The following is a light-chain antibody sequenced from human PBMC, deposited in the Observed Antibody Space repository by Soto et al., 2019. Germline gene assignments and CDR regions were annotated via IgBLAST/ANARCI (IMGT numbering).Light chain of an antibody. CDR2: EVT. V-gene: IGLV2-14*01. J-gene: IGLJ1*01. CDR1: SSDVGGYNY. CDR3: SSYTSSSTSYV. Sequence: LTQPASVSGSPGQSITISCTGTSSDVGGYNYVSWYQQYPGKAPKLMIYEVTNRPSGVSNRFSGSKSGNTASLTISGLQAEDEADYYCSSYTSSSTSYVFGTGTKVTVL.